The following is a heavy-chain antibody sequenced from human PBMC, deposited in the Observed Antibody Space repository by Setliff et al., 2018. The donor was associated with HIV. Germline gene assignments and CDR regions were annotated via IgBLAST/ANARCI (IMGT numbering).Heavy chain of an antibody. CDR2: ISGHSDSR. CDR1: GYTFTIYG. Sequence: GASVKVSCKASGYTFTIYGITWVRQAPGQGLEWMGWISGHSDSRKYGQKFDGRVTLTMDTSTSTAYMELMKLTPDDTAVYYCARYDSSGYYPSNYYYGMDVWGQGTTVTVSS. V-gene: IGHV1-18*01. J-gene: IGHJ6*02. CDR3: ARYDSSGYYPSNYYYGMDV. D-gene: IGHD3-22*01.